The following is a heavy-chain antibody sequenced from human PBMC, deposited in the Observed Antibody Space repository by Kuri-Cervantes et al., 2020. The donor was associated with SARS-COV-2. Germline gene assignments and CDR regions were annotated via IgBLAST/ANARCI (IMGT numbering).Heavy chain of an antibody. Sequence: GSLRLSCSVSGGSISSRSYYWGWIRQPPGKGLEWIGSIYYSGSTNYNPTPKSRVTISVDTSTNQFFLNLTSVTAADTAVYYCARQGGYYGMDVWGQGTTVTVSS. CDR2: IYYSGST. V-gene: IGHV4-39*01. D-gene: IGHD3-22*01. CDR1: GGSISSRSYY. CDR3: ARQGGYYGMDV. J-gene: IGHJ6*02.